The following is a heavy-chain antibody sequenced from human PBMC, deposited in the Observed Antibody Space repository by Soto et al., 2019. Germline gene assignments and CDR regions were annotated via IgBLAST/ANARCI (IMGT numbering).Heavy chain of an antibody. CDR1: GFTFSSYG. CDR2: IWYDGSNK. D-gene: IGHD6-19*01. Sequence: QVQLVESGGGVVQPGRSLRLSCAASGFTFSSYGMHWVRQAPGKGLEWVAVIWYDGSNKYYADSVKGRFTISRDNSKNTLYLQMNSLRAEDTAVYDCARDRSSGWFDYWGQGTLVTVSS. V-gene: IGHV3-33*01. CDR3: ARDRSSGWFDY. J-gene: IGHJ4*02.